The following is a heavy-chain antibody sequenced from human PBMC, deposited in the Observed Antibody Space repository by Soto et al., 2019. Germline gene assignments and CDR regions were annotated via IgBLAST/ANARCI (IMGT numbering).Heavy chain of an antibody. CDR3: ARDRGSSSWYEFDY. CDR1: GYTFTRNG. Sequence: QVPLVQSGAEVKKPGASVKVSCKASGYTFTRNGISWVRQAPGQGLEWMGWISTYNGNTNYAQKFQGRVTMTTDTSTTTADMELRSLTSDDTAVYYCARDRGSSSWYEFDYWGQGTLVTVSS. V-gene: IGHV1-18*01. CDR2: ISTYNGNT. D-gene: IGHD6-13*01. J-gene: IGHJ4*02.